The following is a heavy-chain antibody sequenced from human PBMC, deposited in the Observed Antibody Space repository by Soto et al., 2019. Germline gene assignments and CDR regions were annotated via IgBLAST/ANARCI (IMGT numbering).Heavy chain of an antibody. CDR2: IYWNDDK. Sequence: ADPTLVNPTQTLTLTCTFSGFSLSTSGVGVGWIRQPPGKALEWLALIYWNDDKRYSPSLKSRLTITKDTSKNQVVLTMTNMDPVDTATYYCAHLSDSSSSRRYNWFDPTCQGAIVAVS. V-gene: IGHV2-5*01. CDR3: AHLSDSSSSRRYNWFDP. D-gene: IGHD6-6*01. CDR1: GFSLSTSGVG. J-gene: IGHJ5*02.